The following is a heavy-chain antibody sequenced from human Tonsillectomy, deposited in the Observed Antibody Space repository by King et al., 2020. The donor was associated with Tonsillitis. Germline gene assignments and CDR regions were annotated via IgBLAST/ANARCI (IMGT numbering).Heavy chain of an antibody. CDR3: AKAPWNCGGDCYPYWYFDL. CDR1: GFTFSSYA. CDR2: ISGSGGST. D-gene: IGHD2-21*02. J-gene: IGHJ2*01. Sequence: VQLVESGGGLVQPGGSLRLSCAASGFTFSSYAMSWVRQAPGKGLEWVSAISGSGGSTYYADSGKGRFTISRDNSKNTLYLQMNSLRAEDTAVYYCAKAPWNCGGDCYPYWYFDLWGRGTLVTVSS. V-gene: IGHV3-23*04.